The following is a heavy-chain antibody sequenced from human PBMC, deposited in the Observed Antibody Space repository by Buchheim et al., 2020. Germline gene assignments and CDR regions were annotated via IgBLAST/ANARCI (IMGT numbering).Heavy chain of an antibody. CDR2: INSDGSTT. J-gene: IGHJ4*02. CDR1: GFTVSSNY. CDR3: TRAPGRIYSYEDY. Sequence: EVQLVESGGGLVQPGGSLRLSCAASGFTVSSNYMSWVRQAPGKGLEWVSRINSDGSTTKYADSVKGRFTISRDNAKNTLYLQMNSLTAEDTAVYYCTRAPGRIYSYEDYWGQRTL. V-gene: IGHV3-74*03. D-gene: IGHD5-18*01.